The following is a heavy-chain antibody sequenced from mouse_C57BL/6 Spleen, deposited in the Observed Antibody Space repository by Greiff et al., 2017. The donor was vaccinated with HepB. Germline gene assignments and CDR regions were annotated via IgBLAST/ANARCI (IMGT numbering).Heavy chain of an antibody. CDR1: GYAFSSYW. D-gene: IGHD2-3*01. V-gene: IGHV1-80*01. Sequence: VQLQQSGAELVKPGASVKISCKASGYAFSSYWMNWVKQRPGKGLEWIGQIYPGDGDTNYNGKFKGKATLTADKSSSTAYMQLSSLTSEDSAVYFCARLTNDGYYYCDYWGQGTTLTVSS. CDR3: ARLTNDGYYYCDY. J-gene: IGHJ2*01. CDR2: IYPGDGDT.